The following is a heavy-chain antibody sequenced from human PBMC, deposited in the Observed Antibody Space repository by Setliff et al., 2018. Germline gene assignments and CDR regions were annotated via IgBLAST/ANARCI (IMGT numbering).Heavy chain of an antibody. V-gene: IGHV3-15*01. CDR2: IKSKTDGGTT. J-gene: IGHJ6*02. D-gene: IGHD3-10*01. CDR3: AKVLYPGVGYFYGMDV. Sequence: GGSLRLSCSVSGITFKNAWMTWVRQAPGKGLEWVGRIKSKTDGGTTDYAAPVKGRFTISRDDSKNMLYLQMNSLRAEDTAIYYCAKVLYPGVGYFYGMDVWGQGTTVTVSS. CDR1: GITFKNAW.